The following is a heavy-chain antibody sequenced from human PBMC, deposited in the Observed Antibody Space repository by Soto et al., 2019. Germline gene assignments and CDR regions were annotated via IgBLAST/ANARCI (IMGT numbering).Heavy chain of an antibody. J-gene: IGHJ4*02. CDR2: INPNSGGT. CDR1: GYTFTGYY. V-gene: IGHV1-2*04. D-gene: IGHD2-2*01. CDR3: ARASDIVLVPAAKKFYFDY. Sequence: QVQLVQSGAEVKKPGASVKVSCKASGYTFTGYYMHWVRQAPGQGLEWMGWINPNSGGTNYAQKFQGWVTMTRDTSISTAYMELSRLGSDETAVYYCARASDIVLVPAAKKFYFDYWGQGTLVTVSS.